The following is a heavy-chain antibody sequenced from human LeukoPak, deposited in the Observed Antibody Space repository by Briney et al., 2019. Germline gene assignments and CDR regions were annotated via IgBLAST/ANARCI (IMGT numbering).Heavy chain of an antibody. D-gene: IGHD6-13*01. Sequence: GGSLRLSCAASGFTFSDHYMDWVRQTPGKGLEWVSSISSSSSYIYYADSVKGRFTISRDNAKNSLYLQMNSLRAEDTAVYYCARAIAAAGIRNWGQGTLVTVSS. V-gene: IGHV3-21*01. CDR3: ARAIAAAGIRN. CDR1: GFTFSDHY. J-gene: IGHJ4*02. CDR2: ISSSSSYI.